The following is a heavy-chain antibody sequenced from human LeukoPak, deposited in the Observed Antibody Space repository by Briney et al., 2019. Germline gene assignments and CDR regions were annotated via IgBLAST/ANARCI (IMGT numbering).Heavy chain of an antibody. CDR1: FSSYS. CDR3: ASNSGWTLFDY. Sequence: FSSYSMNWVRQAPGXGXEXVSSISSSSSYIYYADSVKGRFTISRDNAKNSLYLQMNSLRAEDTAVYYCASNSGWTLFDYWGQGTLVTVSS. D-gene: IGHD6-19*01. V-gene: IGHV3-21*01. J-gene: IGHJ4*02. CDR2: ISSSSSYI.